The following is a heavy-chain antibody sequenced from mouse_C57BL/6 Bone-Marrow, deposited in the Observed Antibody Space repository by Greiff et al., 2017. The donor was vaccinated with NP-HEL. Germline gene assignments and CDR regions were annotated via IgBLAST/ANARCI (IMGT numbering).Heavy chain of an antibody. V-gene: IGHV1-64*01. D-gene: IGHD2-4*01. CDR1: GYTFTSYW. J-gene: IGHJ3*01. Sequence: QVQLQQPGAELVKPGASVKLSCKASGYTFTSYWMHWVKQRPGQGLEWIGMIHPNSGSTNYNEKFKSKATLTVDKSSSTAYMQLSSLTSEDSAVYYCVETGDDCDRFAYWGQGTLVTVSA. CDR3: VETGDDCDRFAY. CDR2: IHPNSGST.